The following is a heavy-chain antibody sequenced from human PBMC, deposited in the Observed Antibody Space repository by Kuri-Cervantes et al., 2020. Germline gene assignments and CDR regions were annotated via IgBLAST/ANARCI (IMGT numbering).Heavy chain of an antibody. CDR3: ARGPSVGGYYSDSSGPPNI. Sequence: SETLSLTCTVSGGSISSSSYYWGWIRQPPGKGLEWIGSIYYSGSTNYNPSLKSRVTISVHTSKRQFSLKLRSVTAADTAVYYCARGPSVGGYYSDSSGPPNIWGQGRMVTVSS. CDR2: IYYSGST. V-gene: IGHV4-39*07. D-gene: IGHD3-22*01. J-gene: IGHJ3*02. CDR1: GGSISSSSYY.